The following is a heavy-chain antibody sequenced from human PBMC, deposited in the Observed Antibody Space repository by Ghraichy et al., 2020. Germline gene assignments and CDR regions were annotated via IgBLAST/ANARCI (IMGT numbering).Heavy chain of an antibody. V-gene: IGHV4-39*01. CDR3: ARRGSYGLYFDY. CDR1: GGSISSSSYY. Sequence: SETLSLTCTVSGGSISSSSYYWGWIRQPPGKGLEWIGSIYYSGSTHYSPSLKSRLTISVDTSKSQFSLKLNSVTAADTAVYYCARRGSYGLYFDYWGQGTLVTISS. J-gene: IGHJ4*02. D-gene: IGHD5-18*01. CDR2: IYYSGST.